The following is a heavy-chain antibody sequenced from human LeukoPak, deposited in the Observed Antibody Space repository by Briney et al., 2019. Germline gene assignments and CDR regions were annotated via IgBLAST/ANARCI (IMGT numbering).Heavy chain of an antibody. CDR3: ARGKYSSGDFDY. CDR2: ISYDGSNK. Sequence: PGGSLRLSCAASGFTFSSYAMHWVRQAPGKGLEWVAVISYDGSNKYYADSVKGRFTISRDNSKNTLYLQMNSLRAEDTAVYYCARGKYSSGDFDYWGQGTLVTVSS. V-gene: IGHV3-30-3*01. J-gene: IGHJ4*02. CDR1: GFTFSSYA. D-gene: IGHD6-19*01.